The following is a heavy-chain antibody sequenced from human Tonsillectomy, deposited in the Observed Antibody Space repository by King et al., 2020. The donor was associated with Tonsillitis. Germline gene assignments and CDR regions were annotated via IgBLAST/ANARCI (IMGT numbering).Heavy chain of an antibody. D-gene: IGHD6-6*01. CDR2: ISRSGGST. J-gene: IGHJ5*02. CDR1: GFTFSSYA. V-gene: IGHV3-23*04. CDR3: AQACIAARYTGFDR. Sequence: VQLVESGGGLVQPGGSLRLSCAASGFTFSSYAMSWVRQAPGKGLEWVSDISRSGGSTYYADSVKGRFTISRDNSKNTLYLQMNSLRAEDTAVYYCAQACIAARYTGFDRWRQRTLVTVSS.